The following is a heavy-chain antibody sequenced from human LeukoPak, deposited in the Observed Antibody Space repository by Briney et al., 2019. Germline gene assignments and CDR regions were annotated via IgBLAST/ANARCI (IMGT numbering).Heavy chain of an antibody. J-gene: IGHJ4*02. Sequence: PSETLSLTCTVSGGSISGSSYYWGWIRQPPGEGLEWIGSIYYGGSAYYNPSLKSRVTISVDTSKNQFSLKLSSVTAADTAVYYCARRVVVTRTIDYWGQGTLVTVSS. V-gene: IGHV4-39*01. CDR2: IYYGGSA. D-gene: IGHD2-21*02. CDR3: ARRVVVTRTIDY. CDR1: GGSISGSSYY.